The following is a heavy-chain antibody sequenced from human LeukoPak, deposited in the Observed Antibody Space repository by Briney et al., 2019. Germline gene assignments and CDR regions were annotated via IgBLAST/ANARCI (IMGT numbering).Heavy chain of an antibody. Sequence: TSETLSLTCTVPGDSTSGYYWSWIRQPAEKGLEWIGRIYTSGSANYNPSLKSRVTMSLDTSKKQFSLQMSSVTAADTAIYYCARERSSGLALWGQGALVTVSS. J-gene: IGHJ5*02. CDR2: IYTSGSA. D-gene: IGHD6-19*01. CDR1: GDSTSGYY. V-gene: IGHV4-4*07. CDR3: ARERSSGLAL.